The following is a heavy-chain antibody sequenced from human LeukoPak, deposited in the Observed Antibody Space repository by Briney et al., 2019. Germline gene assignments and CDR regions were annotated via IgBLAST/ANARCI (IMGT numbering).Heavy chain of an antibody. D-gene: IGHD2-8*01. CDR3: ARVRLHVDNGVWLTYYMDV. J-gene: IGHJ6*03. Sequence: ASVKVSCKASGGTFSSYAISWARQAPGQGLEWMGRIIPIFGTANYAQKFQGRVTITTDESTSTAYMELSSLRSEDTAVYYCARVRLHVDNGVWLTYYMDVWGKGTTVTVSS. CDR2: IIPIFGTA. CDR1: GGTFSSYA. V-gene: IGHV1-69*05.